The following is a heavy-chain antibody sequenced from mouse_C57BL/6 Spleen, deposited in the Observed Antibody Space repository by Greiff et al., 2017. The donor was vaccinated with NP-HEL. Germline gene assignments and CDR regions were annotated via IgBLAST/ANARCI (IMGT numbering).Heavy chain of an antibody. V-gene: IGHV6-3*01. CDR3: TLTITTVSWYFDV. J-gene: IGHJ1*03. CDR2: IRLKSDNYAT. D-gene: IGHD1-1*01. Sequence: EVQVVESGGGLVQPGGSMKLSCVASGFTFSNYWMNWVRQSPEKGLEWVAQIRLKSDNYATHYAESVKGRFTISRDDSKSSVYLQMNNLRAEDTGIYYCTLTITTVSWYFDVWGTGTTVTVSS. CDR1: GFTFSNYW.